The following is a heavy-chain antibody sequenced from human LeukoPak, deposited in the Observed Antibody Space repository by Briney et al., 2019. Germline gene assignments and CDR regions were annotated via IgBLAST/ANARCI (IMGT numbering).Heavy chain of an antibody. CDR3: ARGGRYCSSTSCLRGFDY. J-gene: IGHJ4*02. D-gene: IGHD2-2*01. CDR2: INHSGST. CDR1: GFTFSDHY. V-gene: IGHV4-34*01. Sequence: PGGSLRLSCAVSGFTFSDHYMSWIRQAPGKGLEWIGEINHSGSTNYNPSLKSRVTISVDTSKNQFSLKLSSVTAADTAVYYCARGGRYCSSTSCLRGFDYWGQGTLVTVSS.